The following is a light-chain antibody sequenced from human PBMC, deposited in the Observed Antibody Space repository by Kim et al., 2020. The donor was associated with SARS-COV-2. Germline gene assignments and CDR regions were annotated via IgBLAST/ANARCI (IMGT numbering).Light chain of an antibody. V-gene: IGKV3-20*01. Sequence: LSPGERATLSCRSSQSVTGNYLAWFQQKPGQAPRLLIYGASNRATGIPDRFSGGGSGTDFTLTISRLQPEDFAVYYCQLYGSPWTFGQGTKVDIK. J-gene: IGKJ1*01. CDR3: QLYGSPWT. CDR2: GAS. CDR1: QSVTGNY.